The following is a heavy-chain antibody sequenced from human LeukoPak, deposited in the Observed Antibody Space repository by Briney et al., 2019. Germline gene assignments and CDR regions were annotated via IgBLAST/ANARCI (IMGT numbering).Heavy chain of an antibody. V-gene: IGHV3-23*01. CDR3: AKDAGTPGFGDY. D-gene: IGHD1-14*01. J-gene: IGHJ4*02. CDR2: ISGSGYST. Sequence: GGSLRLSWAASGFSFSTYAMSWVREAPGKGLEWGSVISGSGYSTYYADSVKGRFTISRDNPKNTLYVQVNSLRVEDTAVYYCAKDAGTPGFGDYWGQGTLVTVSS. CDR1: GFSFSTYA.